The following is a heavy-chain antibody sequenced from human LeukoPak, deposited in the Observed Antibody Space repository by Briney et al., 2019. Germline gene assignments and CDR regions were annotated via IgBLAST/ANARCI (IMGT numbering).Heavy chain of an antibody. CDR3: ARVLPGSYVDY. Sequence: GGSLRLSCAASGFTFSSYWISWVRQAPGKGLEWVANIKQDGSEKYYVDSVKGRFTISRDNAKNSLYLQMNSLRAEDTAVYYCARVLPGSYVDYWGQGTLVTVSS. CDR1: GFTFSSYW. J-gene: IGHJ4*02. V-gene: IGHV3-7*01. CDR2: IKQDGSEK. D-gene: IGHD1-26*01.